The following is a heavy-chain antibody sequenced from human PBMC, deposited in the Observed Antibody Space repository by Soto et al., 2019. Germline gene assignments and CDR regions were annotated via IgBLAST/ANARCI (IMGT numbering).Heavy chain of an antibody. Sequence: ASVKVSCKASGYTFTGYYMHWVRQAPGQGLEWMGWINPNSGGTNYAQKFQGWVTMTRDTSISTAYMELSRLRSDDTAVYYCARDREQRGPDDAFDIWGKGTMVTVS. CDR2: INPNSGGT. J-gene: IGHJ3*02. CDR1: GYTFTGYY. CDR3: ARDREQRGPDDAFDI. D-gene: IGHD6-25*01. V-gene: IGHV1-2*04.